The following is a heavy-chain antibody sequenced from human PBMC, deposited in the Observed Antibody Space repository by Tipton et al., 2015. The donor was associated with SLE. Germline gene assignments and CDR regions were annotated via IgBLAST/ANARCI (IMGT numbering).Heavy chain of an antibody. Sequence: PGLVKPSETLSLTCTVSGGSISSYYWSWIRQPPGKGLEWIGYIYTSGSTNYNPSLKSRVTIPVDTSKNQFSLKLSSVTAADTAVYYCARLDYYYYYMDVWGKGTTVTVSS. V-gene: IGHV4-4*08. CDR2: IYTSGST. J-gene: IGHJ6*03. CDR3: ARLDYYYYYMDV. CDR1: GGSISSYY.